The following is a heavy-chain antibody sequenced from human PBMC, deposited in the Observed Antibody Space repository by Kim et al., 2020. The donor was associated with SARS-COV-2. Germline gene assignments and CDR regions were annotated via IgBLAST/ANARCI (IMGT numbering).Heavy chain of an antibody. CDR2: ISAYSVNT. CDR3: ARESSSGWHYYFDY. V-gene: IGHV1-18*01. CDR1: GYTFTSYG. D-gene: IGHD6-19*01. J-gene: IGHJ4*02. Sequence: ASVKVSCKASGYTFTSYGISWVRQAPGQGLEWMGWISAYSVNTNYAQKLQGRVTMTTDTSTSTAYMELRSLRSDDTAVYYCARESSSGWHYYFDYWGQGTLVTVSS.